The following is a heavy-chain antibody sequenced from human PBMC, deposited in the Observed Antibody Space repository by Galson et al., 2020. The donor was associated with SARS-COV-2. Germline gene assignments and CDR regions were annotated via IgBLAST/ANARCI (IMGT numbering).Heavy chain of an antibody. V-gene: IGHV4-39*07. D-gene: IGHD6-19*01. Sequence: SETLSLTFTVSGDSINTHIYYWGWIRQPPGKGLEWIGSLYFRGDTYYNPSLKSRVSISIDTSKNQFSLNLISVTAADTAVYYCTRLSSGWSDPDFWGQGTLVTVSS. CDR1: GDSINTHIYY. J-gene: IGHJ4*02. CDR2: LYFRGDT. CDR3: TRLSSGWSDPDF.